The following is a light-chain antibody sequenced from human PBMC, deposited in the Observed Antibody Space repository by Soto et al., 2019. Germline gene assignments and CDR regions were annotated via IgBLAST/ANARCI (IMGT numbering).Light chain of an antibody. CDR3: QTWGTGILV. Sequence: QSVLTQSPSASASLGASVKLNCTLSSGHSDYAIAWHQQQPQKGPRYVMKVNSDGSHRKGDGIPDRFAGSSSGAERYLTISSLQSEDEADYYCQTWGTGILVFGGGTKLTVL. V-gene: IGLV4-69*01. CDR2: VNSDGSH. J-gene: IGLJ2*01. CDR1: SGHSDYA.